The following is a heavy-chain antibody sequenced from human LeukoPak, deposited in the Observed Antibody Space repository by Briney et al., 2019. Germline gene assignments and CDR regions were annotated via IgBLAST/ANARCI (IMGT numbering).Heavy chain of an antibody. Sequence: GGSLRLSCAASGFTFSSYSMNWVRQAPGKGLEWVSSTSSSSSYIYYADSVKGRFTISRDNAKNSLYLQMNSLRAEDTAVYYCARDSGYDSDTLDYWGQGTLVTVSS. J-gene: IGHJ4*02. CDR1: GFTFSSYS. CDR3: ARDSGYDSDTLDY. CDR2: TSSSSSYI. V-gene: IGHV3-21*01. D-gene: IGHD5-12*01.